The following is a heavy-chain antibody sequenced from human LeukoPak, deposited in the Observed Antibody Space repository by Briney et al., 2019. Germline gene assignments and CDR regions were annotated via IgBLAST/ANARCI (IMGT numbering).Heavy chain of an antibody. CDR2: IGTAGDT. D-gene: IGHD6-19*01. J-gene: IGHJ4*02. V-gene: IGHV3-13*01. Sequence: GGSLRLSCAASGFTFSRYDMHWVRQSTEKSLEWVSGIGTAGDTFYLGSVKGRFTISRENGKNSLYLQMNSLRIGDTAVYYCARSVPGGSGWMGSIEYWGQGTLVTVPS. CDR3: ARSVPGGSGWMGSIEY. CDR1: GFTFSRYD.